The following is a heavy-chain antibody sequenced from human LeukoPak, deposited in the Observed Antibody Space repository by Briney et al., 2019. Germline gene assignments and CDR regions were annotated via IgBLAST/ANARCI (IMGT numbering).Heavy chain of an antibody. J-gene: IGHJ2*01. D-gene: IGHD2-15*01. CDR2: IYSGGST. CDR1: GFTVSSNS. CDR3: AREAGGLAFCSGGSCYGPSYWYFDL. Sequence: QPGGSLRLSCAASGFTVSSNSMSWVRQAPGKGLECVSLIYSGGSTYHTDSVKGRFTISRDNSKNTLYLQMNSLRAEDTAVYYCAREAGGLAFCSGGSCYGPSYWYFDLWGRGTLVTVSS. V-gene: IGHV3-66*01.